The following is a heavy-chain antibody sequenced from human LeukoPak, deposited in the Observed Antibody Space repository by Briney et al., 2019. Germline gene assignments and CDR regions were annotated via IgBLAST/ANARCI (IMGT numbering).Heavy chain of an antibody. J-gene: IGHJ4*02. D-gene: IGHD4-17*01. CDR1: GYTFTGYY. Sequence: GALVKVSCKASGYTFTGYYMHWVRQAPGQGLEWMGWINPNSGGTNYAQKFQGRVTMTMHTSISTAYMELSRLRSDDTAFYYCAREGETTVTSSFDYWGQGSLVTVSS. V-gene: IGHV1-2*02. CDR3: AREGETTVTSSFDY. CDR2: INPNSGGT.